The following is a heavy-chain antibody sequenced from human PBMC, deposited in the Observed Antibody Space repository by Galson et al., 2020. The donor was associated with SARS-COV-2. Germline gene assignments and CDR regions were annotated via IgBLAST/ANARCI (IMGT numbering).Heavy chain of an antibody. CDR2: ISSDGTTK. J-gene: IGHJ5*02. D-gene: IGHD2-2*02. V-gene: IGHV3-30*03. CDR1: EFMFNTYG. CDR3: VGDLDCTTTGCYNWFSP. Sequence: GGSLRLSCAASEFMFNTYGMHWVRQAPGKGLEWMAFISSDGTTKSYADSVKGRFTVSRDNSNNKLYLQMNNVRADDTAVYYCVGDLDCTTTGCYNWFSPWGQGTLVTVSS.